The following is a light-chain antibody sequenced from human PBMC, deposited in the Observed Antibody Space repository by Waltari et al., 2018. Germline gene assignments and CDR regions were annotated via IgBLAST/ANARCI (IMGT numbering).Light chain of an antibody. CDR2: GAS. J-gene: IGKJ1*01. V-gene: IGKV3-15*01. CDR3: QQYDNWLGT. Sequence: EIVMTPSPATLSVFPGERATLSCRASQRIRSNLAWYQHKPGQAPRLLIYGASTRAPGIPARFSGSGSGTECTLTISSLQSEDFAVYFCQQYDNWLGTFGQGTKVEIK. CDR1: QRIRSN.